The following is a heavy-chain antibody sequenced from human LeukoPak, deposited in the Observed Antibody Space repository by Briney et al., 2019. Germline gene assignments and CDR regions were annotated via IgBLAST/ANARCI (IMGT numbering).Heavy chain of an antibody. V-gene: IGHV3-9*01. CDR1: GFTFSSYA. CDR2: ISWNSGSI. Sequence: TGGSLRLSCAASGFTFSSYALHWVRQAPGKGLEWVSGISWNSGSIGYADSVKGRFTISRDNAKNSLYLQMNSLRADDTAVYYCARGNYIAAAVNGMDVWGQGTTVTVSS. CDR3: ARGNYIAAAVNGMDV. D-gene: IGHD6-13*01. J-gene: IGHJ6*02.